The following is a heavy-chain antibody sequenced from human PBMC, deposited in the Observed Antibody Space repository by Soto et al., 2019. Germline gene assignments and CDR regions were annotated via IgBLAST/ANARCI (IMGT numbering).Heavy chain of an antibody. D-gene: IGHD6-19*01. V-gene: IGHV4-34*01. CDR3: SISGVVQQAGTRGRRWFDP. Sequence: QVQLQQWGAGLLKPSETLSLTCAVYGGSFSGYYWSWIRQPPGKGLEWIGEINHSGSTNYNPSLNSRVTISVDTSKNQFSLKLSSVTAADSAVYYCSISGVVQQAGTRGRRWFDPWGQGTLVTVSS. CDR1: GGSFSGYY. CDR2: INHSGST. J-gene: IGHJ5*02.